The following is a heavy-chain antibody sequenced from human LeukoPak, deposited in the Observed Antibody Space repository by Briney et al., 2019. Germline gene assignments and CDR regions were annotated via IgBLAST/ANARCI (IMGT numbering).Heavy chain of an antibody. Sequence: GGSLRLSCAASGFTLTNYGIHWVRQAPGKGLEWVAFISSDGSHKYYADSVRGRFTISRDTSKNTLSLQMNSLRADDTAIYYCARDLLAVAAPRYFDYWGQGTLVTVSS. D-gene: IGHD6-19*01. CDR3: ARDLLAVAAPRYFDY. CDR2: ISSDGSHK. J-gene: IGHJ4*02. CDR1: GFTLTNYG. V-gene: IGHV3-33*01.